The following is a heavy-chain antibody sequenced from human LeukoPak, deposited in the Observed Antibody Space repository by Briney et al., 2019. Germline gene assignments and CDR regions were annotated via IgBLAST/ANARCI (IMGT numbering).Heavy chain of an antibody. CDR1: GGTFSSYA. V-gene: IGHV1-69*06. D-gene: IGHD3-16*01. J-gene: IGHJ2*01. Sequence: SVKVSCKASGGTFSSYAISWVRQAPGQGLEWMGGIIPIFGTANYAQKFQGSVTMTEDTSTDTAYMELSSLRSEDTAVYYCATGMGPRVRWYFDLWGRGTLVTVSS. CDR3: ATGMGPRVRWYFDL. CDR2: IIPIFGTA.